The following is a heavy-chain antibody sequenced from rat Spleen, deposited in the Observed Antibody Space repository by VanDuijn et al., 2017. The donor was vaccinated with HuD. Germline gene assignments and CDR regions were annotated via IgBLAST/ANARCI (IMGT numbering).Heavy chain of an antibody. J-gene: IGHJ3*01. V-gene: IGHV3-1*01. D-gene: IGHD1-11*01. CDR1: GYSITSNY. Sequence: EVQLQESGPGLVKPSQSLSLTCSVTGYSITSNYWGWIRKFPGNKMEWMGYISYSGSTSYNPSLKSRISITRDTSKNQFFLQVISVTAEDTATYYCARSEGVHYYLPFADWGQGTLVTVS. CDR3: ARSEGVHYYLPFAD. CDR2: ISYSGST.